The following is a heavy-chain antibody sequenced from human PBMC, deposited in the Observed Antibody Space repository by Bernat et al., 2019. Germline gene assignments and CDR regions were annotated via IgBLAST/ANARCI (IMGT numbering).Heavy chain of an antibody. CDR3: ARERAARYCSSTSCYRGYYYMDV. D-gene: IGHD2-2*01. CDR2: IYSGGST. Sequence: EVQLVESGGGLIQPGGSLRLSCAASGFTVSSNYMSWVRQAPGKGLEWVSVIYSGGSTYYADSVKGRFTISRDNSKNTLYLQMNSLRAEDTAVYYCARERAARYCSSTSCYRGYYYMDVWGKGTTVTVSS. V-gene: IGHV3-53*01. CDR1: GFTVSSNY. J-gene: IGHJ6*03.